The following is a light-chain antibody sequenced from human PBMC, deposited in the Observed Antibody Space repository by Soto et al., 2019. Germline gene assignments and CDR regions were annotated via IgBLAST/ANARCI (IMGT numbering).Light chain of an antibody. CDR3: QQYDNLPPYT. Sequence: DIQMTQSPSSLSASVGDRVTITCQASRDISVYLNWYQQKPGKPPKLLVYDASNLQTGVPSRFSGSGSGTHFTFPISSLQPEDIGTYYCQQYDNLPPYTFGQGTKLEIK. J-gene: IGKJ2*01. CDR1: RDISVY. CDR2: DAS. V-gene: IGKV1-33*01.